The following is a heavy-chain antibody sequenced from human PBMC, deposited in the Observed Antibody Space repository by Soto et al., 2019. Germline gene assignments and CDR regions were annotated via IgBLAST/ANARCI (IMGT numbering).Heavy chain of an antibody. Sequence: GGSVKVCFKASGGPFSSYAISLVRQAPGQGLEWIGGIIPIFGTANYAHKFHGRVTITADESTSTAYMDLSSLRSEDTAVYYCARGGCSSTRFYLDYWGQGTLVTVSS. CDR1: GGPFSSYA. V-gene: IGHV1-69*13. D-gene: IGHD2-2*01. CDR2: IIPIFGTA. CDR3: ARGGCSSTRFYLDY. J-gene: IGHJ4*02.